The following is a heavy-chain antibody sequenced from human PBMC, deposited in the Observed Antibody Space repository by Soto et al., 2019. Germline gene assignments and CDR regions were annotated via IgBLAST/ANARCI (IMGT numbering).Heavy chain of an antibody. J-gene: IGHJ4*02. CDR1: GGSISGHS. CDR2: IYPSGST. CDR3: VRGRSYSVYDF. D-gene: IGHD5-12*01. Sequence: SETLSLTCTVSGGSISGHSWVWIRQPAGKGLEWIGHIYPSGSTSYNPSLRSRVTMSLDTSTNKIFLNLTSVTAADTAAFYRVRGRSYSVYDFWGPGTLVTVSS. V-gene: IGHV4-4*07.